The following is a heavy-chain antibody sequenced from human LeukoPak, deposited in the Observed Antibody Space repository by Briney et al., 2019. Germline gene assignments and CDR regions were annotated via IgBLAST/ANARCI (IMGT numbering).Heavy chain of an antibody. Sequence: PGGSLRLSCAASGFTVSSNYMSWVRQAPGKGLEWVSGISKSGGSTYYADSVKGRFTISRDNSKNTLYLQMNSLRAEDTAAYYCAKEEEYYFDYWGQGALVTVSS. J-gene: IGHJ4*02. CDR2: ISKSGGST. V-gene: IGHV3-23*01. CDR1: GFTVSSNY. CDR3: AKEEEYYFDY.